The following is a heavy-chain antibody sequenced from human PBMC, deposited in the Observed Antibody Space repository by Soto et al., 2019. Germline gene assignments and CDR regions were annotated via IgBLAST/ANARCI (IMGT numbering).Heavy chain of an antibody. J-gene: IGHJ4*02. CDR1: GGSISSSSYY. Sequence: QLQLQESGPGLVKPSETLSLTCTVSGGSISSSSYYWGWIRQPPGKGLEWIGSIYYSGSTYYNPSLKSRVTISVDTSKNQFSLKLSSVTAADTAVYYCARQGPAPWIQLPWGDYWGQGTLVTVSS. D-gene: IGHD5-18*01. CDR2: IYYSGST. CDR3: ARQGPAPWIQLPWGDY. V-gene: IGHV4-39*01.